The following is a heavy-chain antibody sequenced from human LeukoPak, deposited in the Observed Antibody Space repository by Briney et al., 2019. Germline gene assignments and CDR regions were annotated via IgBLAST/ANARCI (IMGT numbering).Heavy chain of an antibody. V-gene: IGHV1-69*06. J-gene: IGHJ4*02. Sequence: ASVKVSCKASGGTFSSYAISWVRQAPGQGLEWMGGIIPIFGTANYAQKFQGRVTITADKSTSTAYMELSSLRSEDTAVYYCARSSYSSSWNLGYWGQGTLVTVSS. CDR1: GGTFSSYA. CDR3: ARSSYSSSWNLGY. CDR2: IIPIFGTA. D-gene: IGHD6-13*01.